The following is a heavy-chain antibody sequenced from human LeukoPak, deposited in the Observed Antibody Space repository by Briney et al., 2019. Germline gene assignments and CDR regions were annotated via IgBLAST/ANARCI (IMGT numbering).Heavy chain of an antibody. D-gene: IGHD6-13*01. Sequence: ASAKVSCKASGGTFSSYAISWVRQAPGQGLEWMGRIIPILGIANYAQKFQGRVTITADKSTSTAYMELSSLRSEDTAVYYCARSKLQYSSSWYSYWFDPWGQGTLVTVSS. V-gene: IGHV1-69*04. CDR2: IIPILGIA. CDR1: GGTFSSYA. CDR3: ARSKLQYSSSWYSYWFDP. J-gene: IGHJ5*02.